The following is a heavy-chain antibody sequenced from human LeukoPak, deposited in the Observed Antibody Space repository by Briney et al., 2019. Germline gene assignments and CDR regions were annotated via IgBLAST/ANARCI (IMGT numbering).Heavy chain of an antibody. J-gene: IGHJ4*02. D-gene: IGHD1-26*01. CDR2: IYYSGRY. CDR1: GGPLTEYY. CDR3: ARDRGTTGYYYLDS. V-gene: IGHV4-59*01. Sequence: AETLSLPCSVSGGPLTEYYWSWMRHPPGKGLEWVGYIYYSGRYNHSPPLKSRLTLPENASRNQFSLKLVSVTAADTGVYYCARDRGTTGYYYLDSWGQGILVTVSS.